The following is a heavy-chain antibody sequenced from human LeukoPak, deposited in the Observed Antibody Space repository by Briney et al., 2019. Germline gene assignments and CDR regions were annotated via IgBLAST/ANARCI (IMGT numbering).Heavy chain of an antibody. J-gene: IGHJ4*02. CDR2: INPNTGGT. Sequence: ASVKVSCTASGYTFTDYYMHWVRQAPGQGLAWMGWINPNTGGTNYAQKFQGRVTMTRDMSISTAYMELSRLTSDDTAVYYCARVYGDHYGSGVIDYWGQGTLVTVSS. CDR3: ARVYGDHYGSGVIDY. D-gene: IGHD3-10*01. V-gene: IGHV1-2*02. CDR1: GYTFTDYY.